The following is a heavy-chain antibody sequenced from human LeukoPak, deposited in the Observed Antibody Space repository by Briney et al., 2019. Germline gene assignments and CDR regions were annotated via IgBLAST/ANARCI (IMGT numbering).Heavy chain of an antibody. CDR2: INPNSGGT. J-gene: IGHJ6*03. CDR3: ARESYGDFPHYYYYMDV. D-gene: IGHD4-17*01. V-gene: IGHV1-2*02. Sequence: ASVKVSCKASGYTFTGYYMHWVRQAPGQGLEWMGWINPNSGGTNYAQKFQGRVTMTRDTSISTAYMELSRLRSDDTAVYYCARESYGDFPHYYYYMDVWGKGTTVTVSS. CDR1: GYTFTGYY.